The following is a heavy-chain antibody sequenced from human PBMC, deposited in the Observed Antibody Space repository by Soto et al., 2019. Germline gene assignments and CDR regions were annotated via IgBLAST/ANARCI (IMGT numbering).Heavy chain of an antibody. V-gene: IGHV4-59*01. D-gene: IGHD4-4*01. CDR1: GGSISSYY. J-gene: IGHJ4*02. Sequence: PSETLSLTCTVSGGSISSYYWSWIRQPPGKGLEWIGYIYYSGSTTYNPSLRSRVTMSVDTSKNQFSLRLSSVTAADTAVYYCARGKGNSQTFDSWGQGTQVTVSS. CDR3: ARGKGNSQTFDS. CDR2: IYYSGST.